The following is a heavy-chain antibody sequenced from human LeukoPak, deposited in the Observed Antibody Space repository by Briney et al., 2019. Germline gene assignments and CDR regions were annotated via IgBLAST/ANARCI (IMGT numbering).Heavy chain of an antibody. J-gene: IGHJ4*02. CDR3: AVVLVGATTRRFDY. CDR2: IRSSGENT. CDR1: GFTFSIYA. D-gene: IGHD1-26*01. Sequence: SGGSLRLSCAVSGFTFSIYAMSWVRQAPGKGLEWVSTIRSSGENTFYADSVKGRFTISRDNSKNTLCLQVSSLRAEDTAIYYCAVVLVGATTRRFDYWGQGTLVTVSS. V-gene: IGHV3-23*01.